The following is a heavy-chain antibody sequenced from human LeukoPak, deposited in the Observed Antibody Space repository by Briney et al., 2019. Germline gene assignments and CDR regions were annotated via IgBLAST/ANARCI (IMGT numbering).Heavy chain of an antibody. Sequence: PGGSLRLSCAASGFTFSDYGMHWVRQSPGKGLEWVAVISYDGSNKYYVDSVKGRLTISRDNSKNTLYLQMNGLRGEDTALYYCAKSGCSGTSCYVNFWGQGTLVTVSS. J-gene: IGHJ4*02. D-gene: IGHD2-2*01. CDR2: ISYDGSNK. V-gene: IGHV3-30*18. CDR3: AKSGCSGTSCYVNF. CDR1: GFTFSDYG.